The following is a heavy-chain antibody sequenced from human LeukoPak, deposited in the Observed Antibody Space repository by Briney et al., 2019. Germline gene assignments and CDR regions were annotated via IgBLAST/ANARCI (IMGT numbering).Heavy chain of an antibody. V-gene: IGHV3-30*04. D-gene: IGHD3-22*01. CDR1: GFTFSSYS. CDR3: ARATNYYYDSSGYAPDFDY. CDR2: TSYDGSNK. J-gene: IGHJ4*02. Sequence: GGSLRLSCAASGFTFSSYSMHWVRRPPGKGLEWVALTSYDGSNKYHADSVKGRFTISRDNSKNTLYLQMNSLRAEDTAVYYCARATNYYYDSSGYAPDFDYWGQGTLVTVSS.